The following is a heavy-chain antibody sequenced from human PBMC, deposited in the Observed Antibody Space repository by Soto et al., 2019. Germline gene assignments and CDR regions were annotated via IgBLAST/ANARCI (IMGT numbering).Heavy chain of an antibody. D-gene: IGHD3-10*01. Sequence: PSETLSLTGAVSGYSISSGYYWGWIRQPPGKGLEWIGSIYHSGSTYYNPSLKSRVTISVDTSKNQFSLKLSSVTAADTAVYYCARDGITMVRGGNGMDVWGQGTTVTVSS. V-gene: IGHV4-38-2*02. J-gene: IGHJ6*02. CDR2: IYHSGST. CDR3: ARDGITMVRGGNGMDV. CDR1: GYSISSGYY.